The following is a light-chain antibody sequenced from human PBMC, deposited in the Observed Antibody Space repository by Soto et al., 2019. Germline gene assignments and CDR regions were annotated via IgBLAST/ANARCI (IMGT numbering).Light chain of an antibody. J-gene: IGKJ5*01. CDR3: RQRSTWPRT. CDR2: DAS. Sequence: EIVLTQSPATLSLSPGERATLSCRASQSIGSYLGWYQQKPGQAPRLLISDASNRATGIPVRFSGSGSGTDFTLTISSLEPEDFAVYYCRQRSTWPRTFGQGTRLEIK. CDR1: QSIGSY. V-gene: IGKV3-11*01.